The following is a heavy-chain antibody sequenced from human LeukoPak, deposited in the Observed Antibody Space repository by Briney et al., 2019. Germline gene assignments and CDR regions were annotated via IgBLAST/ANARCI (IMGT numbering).Heavy chain of an antibody. V-gene: IGHV3-30*18. CDR1: GFPFSSYG. J-gene: IGHJ4*02. Sequence: GGSLRLSCAASGFPFSSYGMHWVRQAPGKGLEWVAVISHDGSNKYYADSVKGRFTISRDNSKNTLYLQMNSLRAEDTAVYYCAKTVGQEWLLQYYFDYWGQGTLVTVSS. CDR3: AKTVGQEWLLQYYFDY. D-gene: IGHD3-3*01. CDR2: ISHDGSNK.